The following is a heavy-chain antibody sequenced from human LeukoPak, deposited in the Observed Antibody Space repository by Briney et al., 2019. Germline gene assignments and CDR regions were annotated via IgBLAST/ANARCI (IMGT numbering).Heavy chain of an antibody. CDR3: AKACVRSYYDILTGSKYFDY. D-gene: IGHD3-9*01. V-gene: IGHV3-23*01. CDR1: GFTFGSYA. J-gene: IGHJ4*02. CDR2: ISGSGGST. Sequence: GGSLRLSCAASGFTFGSYAMSWVRQAPRKGLEWVSAISGSGGSTYYADSVKGRFTISRDNSKNTLYLQMNSLRAEDTAVYYCAKACVRSYYDILTGSKYFDYWGQGTLVTVSS.